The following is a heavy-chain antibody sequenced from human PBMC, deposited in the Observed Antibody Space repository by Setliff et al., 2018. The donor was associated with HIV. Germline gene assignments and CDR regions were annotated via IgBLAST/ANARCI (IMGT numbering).Heavy chain of an antibody. CDR2: ISYSGNT. Sequence: NPSETLSLTCNVSGVSISSGLQYWGWVRQSPGKGLEWIGTISYSGNTYYNPSLKSRVTISVDTSKSQFSLNLNSMTAADTAMYYCARTGWAQLIQGAWFGPWGQGVLVTVSS. D-gene: IGHD2-8*01. V-gene: IGHV4-39*01. CDR1: GVSISSGLQY. J-gene: IGHJ5*02. CDR3: ARTGWAQLIQGAWFGP.